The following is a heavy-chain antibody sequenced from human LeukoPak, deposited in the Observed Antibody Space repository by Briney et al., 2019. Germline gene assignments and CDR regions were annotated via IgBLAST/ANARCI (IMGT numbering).Heavy chain of an antibody. D-gene: IGHD3-10*01. V-gene: IGHV3-7*01. CDR2: IKQDGSEK. CDR3: ARDWGGENVY. Sequence: GGSLRLSCAASGFTFSSYWMSWVRQAPGKGLEWVANIKQDGSEKSYVDSVKGRFTISRDNPKNSLYLQMSSLRAEDTAVYYCARDWGGENVYWGQGTLVTVSS. J-gene: IGHJ4*02. CDR1: GFTFSSYW.